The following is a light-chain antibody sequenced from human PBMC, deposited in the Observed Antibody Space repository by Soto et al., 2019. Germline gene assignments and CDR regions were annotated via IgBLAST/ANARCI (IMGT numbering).Light chain of an antibody. CDR1: QGISSW. V-gene: IGKV1-12*01. J-gene: IGKJ1*01. CDR3: QQSNSTPRT. Sequence: DIEMTQSPASVSSSVGDRFTITCRASQGISSWLAWYQQKPGQAPRLLIYAASSLATGIPARFSGSGSGTDFTLTISSLQSEDFAAYYCQQSNSTPRTFGQGTTGDIK. CDR2: AAS.